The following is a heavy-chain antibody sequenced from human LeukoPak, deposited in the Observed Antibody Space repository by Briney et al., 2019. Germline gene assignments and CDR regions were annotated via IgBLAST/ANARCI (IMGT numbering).Heavy chain of an antibody. V-gene: IGHV1-69*01. J-gene: IGHJ6*03. Sequence: SVKVSFKASGGTFSSYAISWVRQAPGQGLEWMGGIIPIFGTANYAQKFQGRVTITADESTSTAYMELSSLRSEDTAVYYCARPHHCSSTSCHYYYMDVWGKGTTVTVSS. CDR1: GGTFSSYA. D-gene: IGHD2-2*01. CDR3: ARPHHCSSTSCHYYYMDV. CDR2: IIPIFGTA.